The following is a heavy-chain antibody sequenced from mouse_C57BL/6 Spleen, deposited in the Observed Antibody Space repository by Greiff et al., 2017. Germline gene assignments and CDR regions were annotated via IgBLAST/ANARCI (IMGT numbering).Heavy chain of an antibody. V-gene: IGHV1-7*01. CDR1: GYTFTSYW. D-gene: IGHD2-4*01. CDR2: INPSSGYT. Sequence: VQLQESGAELAKPGASVKLSCKASGYTFTSYWMHWVKQRPGQGLEWIGYINPSSGYTKYNQKFKDKATLTADKSSSTAYMQLSSLTYEDSAVYYCANYYDYDGYYFDYWGQGTTLTVSS. CDR3: ANYYDYDGYYFDY. J-gene: IGHJ2*01.